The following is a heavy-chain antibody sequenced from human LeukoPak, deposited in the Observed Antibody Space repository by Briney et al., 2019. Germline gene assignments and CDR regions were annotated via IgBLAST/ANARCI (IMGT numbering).Heavy chain of an antibody. Sequence: ASVKVSGKASGGTFSSYAISWVRQAPGQGLEWMGGIIPIFGTANYAQKFQGRVTITADESTSTAYMELSSLRSEDTAVYYCASYEEMATSFDYWGQGTLVTVSS. CDR2: IIPIFGTA. V-gene: IGHV1-69*13. CDR1: GGTFSSYA. J-gene: IGHJ4*02. CDR3: ASYEEMATSFDY. D-gene: IGHD5-24*01.